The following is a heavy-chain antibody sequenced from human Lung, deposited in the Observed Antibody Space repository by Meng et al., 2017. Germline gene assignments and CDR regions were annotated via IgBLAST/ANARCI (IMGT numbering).Heavy chain of an antibody. J-gene: IGHJ4*02. CDR3: ARDEDISAAGKLFSDY. D-gene: IGHD6-13*01. CDR1: GYNFPDYW. Sequence: QVQLVQSGAEVKKPGASAKVSCKPSGYNFPDYWLHWVRRAPGQGLEWMGRIDPKSGDTHYAQRFQGRVTVTGDTSISTAYMELSGLRSDDTAMYYCARDEDISAAGKLFSDYWGQGTLVTVSS. V-gene: IGHV1-2*06. CDR2: IDPKSGDT.